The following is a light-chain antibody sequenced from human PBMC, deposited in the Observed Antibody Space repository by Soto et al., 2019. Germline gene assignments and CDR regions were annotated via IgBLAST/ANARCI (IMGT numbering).Light chain of an antibody. Sequence: IVLTQSPGTLSLSPGERATLSCRATQSVSSSFLAWYQQRPGQAPRLLIFGASNRAIGIPARFSGSGSGTEFTLTISSLQSEDFAVYYCQQYNNWPLTFGGGTKVDIK. V-gene: IGKV3-15*01. CDR1: QSVSSS. CDR2: GAS. J-gene: IGKJ4*01. CDR3: QQYNNWPLT.